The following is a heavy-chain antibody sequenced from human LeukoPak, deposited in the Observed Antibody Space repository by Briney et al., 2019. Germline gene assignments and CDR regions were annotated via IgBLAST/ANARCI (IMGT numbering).Heavy chain of an antibody. J-gene: IGHJ4*02. V-gene: IGHV4-59*01. D-gene: IGHD6-19*01. CDR1: GGSISSYY. Sequence: SETLSLTCTVSGGSISSYYWSWIRQPPGKGLEWIGYIYYSGSTNYNPSLKSRVTISVDTSKNQFSLKLSSVIAADTAVYYCARGLPVAGFTDYRGQGTLVTVSS. CDR3: ARGLPVAGFTDY. CDR2: IYYSGST.